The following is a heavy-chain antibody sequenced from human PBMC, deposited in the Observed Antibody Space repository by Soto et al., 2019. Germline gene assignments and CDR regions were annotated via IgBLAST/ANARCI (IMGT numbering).Heavy chain of an antibody. CDR1: GYTFTSYY. J-gene: IGHJ4*02. D-gene: IGHD5-18*01. V-gene: IGHV1-46*01. CDR3: ARVAELWVYFDY. CDR2: INPSGGST. Sequence: ASVKVSCKASGYTFTSYYMHWLRQAPGQGLEWMGIINPSGGSTSYAQKFQGRVTMTRDTSTSTVYMELSSLRSEDTAVYYCARVAELWVYFDYWGQGTLVTVSS.